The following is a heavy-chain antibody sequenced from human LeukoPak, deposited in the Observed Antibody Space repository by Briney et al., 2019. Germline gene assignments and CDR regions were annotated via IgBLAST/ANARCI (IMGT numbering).Heavy chain of an antibody. D-gene: IGHD3-22*01. CDR2: IHYSGST. CDR1: GDSISSYY. CDR3: ARADYYDSSGTLDY. V-gene: IGHV4-59*01. Sequence: PSETLSLTCTVSGDSISSYYWSWIRQPPGKGLEWIGYIHYSGSTNYNPSLKSRVTISLDTSKKQFSLKLSSVTAADTAVYYCARADYYDSSGTLDYWGQGTLVTVSS. J-gene: IGHJ4*02.